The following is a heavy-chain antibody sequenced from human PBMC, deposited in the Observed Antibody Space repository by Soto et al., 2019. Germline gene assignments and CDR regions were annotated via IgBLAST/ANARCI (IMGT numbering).Heavy chain of an antibody. CDR2: ISSTTNYI. J-gene: IGHJ4*02. CDR3: ARESEDLTSNFDY. Sequence: GGSLRLSCASSWFTFTRYSMNWVRQAPGKGLEWVSSISSTTNYIYYGDSMKGRFTISRDNAKNSLYLEMNSLRAEDTAVYYCARESEDLTSNFDYWGQGTLVTVSS. CDR1: WFTFTRYS. V-gene: IGHV3-21*06.